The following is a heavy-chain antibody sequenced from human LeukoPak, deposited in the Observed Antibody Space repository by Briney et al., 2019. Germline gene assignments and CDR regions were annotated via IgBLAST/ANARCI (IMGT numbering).Heavy chain of an antibody. D-gene: IGHD3-3*01. CDR2: INPNSGGT. Sequence: GASVKVSCKASGYTFAGYYMHWVRQAPGQGLEWMGWINPNSGGTNYAQKFQGRVTMTRDTSISTAYMELSRLRSDDTAVYYCARVYDFWSGYAFDPWGQGTLVTVSS. CDR3: ARVYDFWSGYAFDP. CDR1: GYTFAGYY. J-gene: IGHJ5*02. V-gene: IGHV1-2*02.